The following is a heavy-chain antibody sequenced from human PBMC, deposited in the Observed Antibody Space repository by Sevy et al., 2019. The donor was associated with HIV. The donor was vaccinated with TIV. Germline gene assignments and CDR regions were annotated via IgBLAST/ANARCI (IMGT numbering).Heavy chain of an antibody. CDR2: ITNSGATK. CDR1: GFSFSIYS. D-gene: IGHD3-3*02. CDR3: ARDTTVTRIFNY. V-gene: IGHV3-48*02. Sequence: GGSLRLSCAASGFSFSIYSMNWVRQAPGKGLEWLSSITNSGATKYYAESVKGRFTISRDNAKNSLYLQMDGLRDEDTAVYYCARDTTVTRIFNYWGQGTLVTVSS. J-gene: IGHJ4*02.